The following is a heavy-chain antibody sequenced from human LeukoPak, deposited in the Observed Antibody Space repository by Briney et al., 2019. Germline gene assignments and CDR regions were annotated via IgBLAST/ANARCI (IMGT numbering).Heavy chain of an antibody. D-gene: IGHD6-25*01. CDR1: GGSISSSSYY. CDR3: ARVSWIAAAGYYYYMDV. V-gene: IGHV4-39*07. J-gene: IGHJ6*03. Sequence: SETLSLTCTVSGGSISSSSYYWGWIRQPPGKGLEWIGSIYYSGSTYYNPSLESRATISVDTSKNQFSLKLSSVTAADTAVYYCARVSWIAAAGYYYYMDVWGKGTTVTVSS. CDR2: IYYSGST.